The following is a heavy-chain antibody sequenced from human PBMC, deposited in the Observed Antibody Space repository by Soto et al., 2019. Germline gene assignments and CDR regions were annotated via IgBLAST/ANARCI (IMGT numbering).Heavy chain of an antibody. CDR3: ARKANFWSGYYSVSFDY. J-gene: IGHJ4*02. D-gene: IGHD3-3*01. CDR2: ISAYNGNT. V-gene: IGHV1-18*01. CDR1: GYTFTSYG. Sequence: ASVKVSCKASGYTFTSYGISWVRQAPGQDLEWMGWISAYNGNTNYAQKLQGRVTMTTDTSTSTAYMVLRSLRSDDTAVYYCARKANFWSGYYSVSFDYWGQGTLVTVSS.